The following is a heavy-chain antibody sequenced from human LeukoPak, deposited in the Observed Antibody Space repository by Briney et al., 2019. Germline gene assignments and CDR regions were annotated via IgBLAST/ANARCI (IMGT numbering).Heavy chain of an antibody. V-gene: IGHV3-7*01. CDR1: GFTFSDYW. CDR3: VGGPYALC. CDR2: IMQDGSEK. Sequence: GGSLRLSCEASGFTFSDYWLSWVRDAPREGLEWVANIMQDGSEKTYVAPVKGRFAITRDNAKNSLYLQMNSLRAEDTAVYYCVGGPYALCWGQGTLVSVSS. J-gene: IGHJ4*02. D-gene: IGHD2-2*01.